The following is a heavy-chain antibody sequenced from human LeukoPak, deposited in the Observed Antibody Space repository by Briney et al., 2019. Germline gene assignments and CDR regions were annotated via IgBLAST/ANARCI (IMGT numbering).Heavy chain of an antibody. CDR2: INHSGST. Sequence: PSETLSLTCAVYGGSFSDYYWTWIRQPPGKGLEWIGEINHSGSTNYNPSLKSRVTISVDTSKNQFSLKLSSVTAADTAVYYCARGTIGIAAAGISYYYYGMDVWGQGTTVTVSS. V-gene: IGHV4-34*01. CDR1: GGSFSDYY. D-gene: IGHD6-13*01. J-gene: IGHJ6*02. CDR3: ARGTIGIAAAGISYYYYGMDV.